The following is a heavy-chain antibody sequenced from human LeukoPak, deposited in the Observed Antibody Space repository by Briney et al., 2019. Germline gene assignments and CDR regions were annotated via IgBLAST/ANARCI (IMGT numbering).Heavy chain of an antibody. Sequence: GGSLRLSCAASGFTFSNYSMNWVRQAPGKGLEWVSSISSSSYSNIYYADSVKGRFTISRDNAKNSLYLQMNSLRAEDTAVYYCARDQGYYTGGSWYSDRGVDAFDIWDQGTMVTVSS. D-gene: IGHD2-15*01. CDR3: ARDQGYYTGGSWYSDRGVDAFDI. CDR2: ISSSSYSNI. V-gene: IGHV3-21*01. CDR1: GFTFSNYS. J-gene: IGHJ3*02.